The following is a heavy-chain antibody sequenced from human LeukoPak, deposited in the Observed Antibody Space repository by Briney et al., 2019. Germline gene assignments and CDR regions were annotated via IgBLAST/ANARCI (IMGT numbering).Heavy chain of an antibody. CDR2: INPNSGGT. CDR1: GYTFTGYY. V-gene: IGHV1-2*06. J-gene: IGHJ4*02. D-gene: IGHD3-22*01. CDR3: ARGAYYYDSSGYPPTS. Sequence: ASVKVSCKASGYTFTGYYMHWVRQAPGQGLEWMGRINPNSGGTNYAQKFQGRVTMIRDTSISTAYMELSRLRSDDTAVYYCARGAYYYDSSGYPPTSWGQGTLVTVSS.